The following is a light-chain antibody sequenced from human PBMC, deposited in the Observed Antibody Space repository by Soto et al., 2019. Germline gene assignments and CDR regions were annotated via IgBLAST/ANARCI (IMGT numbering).Light chain of an antibody. J-gene: IGKJ5*01. V-gene: IGKV3-20*01. CDR1: QSVGSSY. CDR3: QQYGSPPLSIT. CDR2: GAS. Sequence: EIVLTQSPGTLSLSPGERATLSCRASQSVGSSYLAWYQQKPGQAPRLLIYGASNRATGIPDRFSGSGSGTDFTLTISRLEPEDFAVYYCQQYGSPPLSITFGQGTRLEIK.